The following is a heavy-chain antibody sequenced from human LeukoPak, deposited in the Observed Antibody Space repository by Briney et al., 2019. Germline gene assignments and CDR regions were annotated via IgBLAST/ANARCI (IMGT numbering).Heavy chain of an antibody. J-gene: IGHJ4*02. CDR3: ASSYGSGSYYKGVTRFDY. CDR2: IYYSGST. Sequence: SETLSLTCTVSGGSISSSSYYWGWIRQPPGKGLEWIGSIYYSGSTYYNPSLKSRVTISVDTSKNQFSLKLSSVTAADTAVYYCASSYGSGSYYKGVTRFDYWGQGTLVTVSS. D-gene: IGHD3-10*01. V-gene: IGHV4-39*01. CDR1: GGSISSSSYY.